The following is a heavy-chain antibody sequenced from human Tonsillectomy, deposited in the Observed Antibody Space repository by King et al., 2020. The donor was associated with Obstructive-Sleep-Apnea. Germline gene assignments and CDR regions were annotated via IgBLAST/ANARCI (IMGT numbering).Heavy chain of an antibody. CDR2: INAYNCDT. D-gene: IGHD3-22*01. CDR1: GYTFTSYC. CDR3: ARDRGYYYDSSGYSDFDY. J-gene: IGHJ4*02. Sequence: QLVQSGAEVKKPGASLKVSCKASGYTFTSYCLSWVRQAPGQGLERMGWINAYNCDTKYSQKLQGRVTMTTDTSPSTAYMELRSLSSDDTAVYYCARDRGYYYDSSGYSDFDYWGQGTLVTVSS. V-gene: IGHV1-18*01.